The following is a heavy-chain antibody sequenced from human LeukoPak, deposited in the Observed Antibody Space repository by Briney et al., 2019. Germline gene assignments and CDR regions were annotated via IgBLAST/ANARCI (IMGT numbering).Heavy chain of an antibody. D-gene: IGHD5-12*01. J-gene: IGHJ1*01. Sequence: GGSLRLSCAASGFTFSSYAMSWVRQAPGKGLEWVSAISGSGGSTYSADSVKGRFTISRDNSKNTLYLQMNSLRAEDTAVYYCAKALFQYPHSGYGNWGQGTLVTVSS. CDR1: GFTFSSYA. CDR3: AKALFQYPHSGYGN. V-gene: IGHV3-23*01. CDR2: ISGSGGST.